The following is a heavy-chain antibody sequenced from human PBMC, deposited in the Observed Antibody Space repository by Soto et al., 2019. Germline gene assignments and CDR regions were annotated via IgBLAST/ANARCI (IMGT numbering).Heavy chain of an antibody. Sequence: DVQLVESGGGLVEPGGSLRLSCATSGFTFSSYTMNWVRQAPGKGLEWVSSISSSNSFIYYADSVKGRFTISRDNAKNSLYLQMNSLRAEDTAVYYCATYSRNWNGLFWGQGTLVTVSS. V-gene: IGHV3-21*02. CDR2: ISSSNSFI. CDR3: ATYSRNWNGLF. CDR1: GFTFSSYT. D-gene: IGHD1-1*01. J-gene: IGHJ4*02.